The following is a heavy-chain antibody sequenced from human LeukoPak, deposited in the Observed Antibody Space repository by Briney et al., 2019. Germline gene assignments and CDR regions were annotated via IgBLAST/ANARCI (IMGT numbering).Heavy chain of an antibody. CDR2: INHSGST. Sequence: PPETLSLTCAVYGGSFSGYYWSWIRQPPGKGLEWIGEINHSGSTNYNPSLKSRVTISVDTSKNQFSLKLSSVTAADTAVYYCARQPHRGSLNWFDPWGQGTLVTVSS. CDR1: GGSFSGYY. CDR3: ARQPHRGSLNWFDP. J-gene: IGHJ5*02. D-gene: IGHD3-10*01. V-gene: IGHV4-34*01.